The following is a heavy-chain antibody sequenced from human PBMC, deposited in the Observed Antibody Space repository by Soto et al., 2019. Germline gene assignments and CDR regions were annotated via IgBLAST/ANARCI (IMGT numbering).Heavy chain of an antibody. Sequence: ASVKVSCKASGYTFTGYYMHWVRQAPGQGLEWMGWINPNSGGTNYAQKFQGRVTMTRDTSISTAYMELSRLRSEDTAVYYCARDRAHYYDSSGYYYYGMDVWGQGTTVTVSS. V-gene: IGHV1-2*02. CDR1: GYTFTGYY. CDR2: INPNSGGT. J-gene: IGHJ6*02. CDR3: ARDRAHYYDSSGYYYYGMDV. D-gene: IGHD3-22*01.